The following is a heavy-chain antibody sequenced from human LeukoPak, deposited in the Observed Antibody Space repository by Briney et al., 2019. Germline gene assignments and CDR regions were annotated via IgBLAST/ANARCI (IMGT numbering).Heavy chain of an antibody. CDR1: GFTFSTYP. CDR2: IFANGDIT. J-gene: IGHJ6*02. V-gene: IGHV3-64D*09. CDR3: VKSPSDGLDV. Sequence: GGSLRLSCSTSGFTFSTYPMHWVRQAPGKGLEYVSTIFANGDITSYAASVKGRFTTSRDNSKNTLYLQMSSLRPEDTAVYYCVKSPSDGLDVWGQGATVTVSS.